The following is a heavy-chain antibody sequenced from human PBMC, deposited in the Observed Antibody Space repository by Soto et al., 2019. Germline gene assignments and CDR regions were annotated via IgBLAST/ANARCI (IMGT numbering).Heavy chain of an antibody. CDR1: CASLSTSNW. J-gene: IGHJ3*01. Sequence: PSETLSLTCVVSCASLSTSNWWSWVRQAPGKGLEWIGEIYHTGSASYSPSLKSRLSMSIDKSKNQFSLRLTDVTAADTAKYYCARGPRSGSYSVDGFDVWGKGTLVTVSS. CDR3: ARGPRSGSYSVDGFDV. D-gene: IGHD1-26*01. CDR2: IYHTGSA. V-gene: IGHV4-4*02.